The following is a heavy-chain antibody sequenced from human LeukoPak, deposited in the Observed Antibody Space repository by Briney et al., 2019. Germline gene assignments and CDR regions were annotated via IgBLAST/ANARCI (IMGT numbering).Heavy chain of an antibody. V-gene: IGHV3-7*01. CDR2: IKQDGSEK. CDR1: GLTFGSYG. CDR3: ARGQKLLWFGEAFDY. Sequence: GGSLRLSCAASGLTFGSYGMRWVGQAPGKGLEWVANIKQDGSEKYYVDSVKGRFTISRDNAKNSLYLQMNSLRAEDTAVYYCARGQKLLWFGEAFDYWGQGTLVTVSS. D-gene: IGHD3-10*01. J-gene: IGHJ4*02.